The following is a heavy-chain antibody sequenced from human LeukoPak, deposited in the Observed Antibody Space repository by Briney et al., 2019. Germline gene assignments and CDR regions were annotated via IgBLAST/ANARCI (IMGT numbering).Heavy chain of an antibody. D-gene: IGHD6-13*01. Sequence: GGSLRLSCAASGFTFRSYGMSWVRQAPGKGLEGVSAISGSGGSTYYADSVKGRFTISRDNSKNTLYLQMNSLRAEHTAVSYCANLGPTGYSSSWYGSDYWGQGPLVTVSS. CDR1: GFTFRSYG. CDR2: ISGSGGST. J-gene: IGHJ4*02. V-gene: IGHV3-23*01. CDR3: ANLGPTGYSSSWYGSDY.